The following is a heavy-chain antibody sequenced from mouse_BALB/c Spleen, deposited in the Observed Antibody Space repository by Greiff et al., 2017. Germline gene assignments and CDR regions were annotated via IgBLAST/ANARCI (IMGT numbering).Heavy chain of an antibody. J-gene: IGHJ4*01. Sequence: DVKLVESGGGLVKPGGSLKLSCAASGFTFSSYAMSWVRQTPEKRLEWVASISSGGRTYYPDSVKGRFTISRDNARNILYLQMSSLRSEDTAMYYCAALTTYYYAMDYWGQGTSVTVSS. CDR2: ISSGGRT. CDR1: GFTFSSYA. D-gene: IGHD1-1*01. CDR3: AALTTYYYAMDY. V-gene: IGHV5-6-5*01.